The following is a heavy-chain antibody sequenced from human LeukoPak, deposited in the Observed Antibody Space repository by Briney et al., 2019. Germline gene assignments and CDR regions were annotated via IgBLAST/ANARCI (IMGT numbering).Heavy chain of an antibody. J-gene: IGHJ4*02. D-gene: IGHD1-26*01. CDR3: ARERAYGGSYYYYY. CDR2: IIPIFGTA. CDR1: GGTFSSYA. V-gene: IGHV1-69*06. Sequence: SVKVSCKASGGTFSSYAISWVRQAPGQGLEWMGGIIPIFGTANYAQKFQGRVTITADKSTSTAYMELSSLRSEDTAVYYCARERAYGGSYYYYYWGQGTLVTVSS.